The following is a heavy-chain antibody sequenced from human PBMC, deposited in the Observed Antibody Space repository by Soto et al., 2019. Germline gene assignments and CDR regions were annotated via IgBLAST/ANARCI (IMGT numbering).Heavy chain of an antibody. J-gene: IGHJ4*02. CDR1: GFTFSSYG. Sequence: QVQLVESGGGVVQPGRSLRLSCAASGFTFSSYGMHWVRQAPGKGLEWVAVISYDGSNKYYADSVKGRFTISRDNSKNTLYLQMNSLRAEDTAVYYCAKDPSVLDRPSALSFWGQGTLVTVSS. V-gene: IGHV3-30*18. D-gene: IGHD6-6*01. CDR2: ISYDGSNK. CDR3: AKDPSVLDRPSALSF.